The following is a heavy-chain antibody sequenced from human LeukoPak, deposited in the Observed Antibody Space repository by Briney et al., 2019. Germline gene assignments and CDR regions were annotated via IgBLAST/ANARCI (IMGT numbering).Heavy chain of an antibody. CDR2: IYYSGST. CDR1: GGSISSGGYY. J-gene: IGHJ5*02. CDR3: ARHGRSTCSGGSCYSPVGIGFDP. Sequence: PSETLSLTCTVSGGSISSGGYYWSWIRQHPGKGLEWIGYIYYSGSTYYNPSLKSRVTISVDTSKNQFSLKLNSMTAADTAVYYCARHGRSTCSGGSCYSPVGIGFDPWGQGTLVTVSS. D-gene: IGHD2-15*01. V-gene: IGHV4-39*01.